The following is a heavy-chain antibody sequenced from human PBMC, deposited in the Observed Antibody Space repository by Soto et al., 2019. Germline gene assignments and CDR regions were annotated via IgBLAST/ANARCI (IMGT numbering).Heavy chain of an antibody. V-gene: IGHV4-59*01. J-gene: IGHJ3*02. CDR1: GGSISSYF. Sequence: SETLSLTCTVSGGSISSYFWTWIRQSPGKGLQWIGYVHYSGNTNYNPSLKSRVTMSVDTSKNQFSLRLTSVTAADTAVYYCARMNQLAHKRNDFDIWGQGTMVTVSS. CDR2: VHYSGNT. D-gene: IGHD1-1*01. CDR3: ARMNQLAHKRNDFDI.